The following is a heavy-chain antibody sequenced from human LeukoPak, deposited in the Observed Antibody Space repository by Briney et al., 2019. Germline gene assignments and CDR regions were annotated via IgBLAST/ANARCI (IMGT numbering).Heavy chain of an antibody. D-gene: IGHD3-10*01. J-gene: IGHJ4*02. Sequence: SETLSLNCSVSGYSISSGYYWGWIRQPPGKGLQWIGSIYHTGSTQYSPSLESRITISVDTSKNQFSLKVTSVTAADTAMYYCARVPPDYYGSGSPDWGQGTLVTVSS. CDR2: IYHTGST. CDR3: ARVPPDYYGSGSPD. CDR1: GYSISSGYY. V-gene: IGHV4-38-2*02.